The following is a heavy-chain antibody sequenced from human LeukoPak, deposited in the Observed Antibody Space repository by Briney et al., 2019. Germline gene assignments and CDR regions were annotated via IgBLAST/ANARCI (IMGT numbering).Heavy chain of an antibody. CDR3: ARDPNADYGDY. D-gene: IGHD4/OR15-4a*01. J-gene: IGHJ4*02. Sequence: SETLSLTCAVSGYSISSGYYWGWIRQPPGKGLEWIGSIYHSGSTYYNPSLKSRVTISVDTSKNQFSLKLSSVTSADTAVYYCARDPNADYGDYWGQGTLVTVSS. CDR2: IYHSGST. V-gene: IGHV4-38-2*02. CDR1: GYSISSGYY.